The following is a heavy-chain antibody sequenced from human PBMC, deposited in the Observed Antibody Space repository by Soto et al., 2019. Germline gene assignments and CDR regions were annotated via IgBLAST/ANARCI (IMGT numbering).Heavy chain of an antibody. D-gene: IGHD5-12*01. CDR2: ISPNSGGT. V-gene: IGHV1-2*02. Sequence: ASVKVSCKASGYTFTGYYIHWVRQAPGQGLESMGWISPNSGGTSYAQKFQGRVTMTRDTSVSTAYMELAYLRSDDTAVYYCAREMATIRYFLDYWGLGTLVTVSS. J-gene: IGHJ4*02. CDR1: GYTFTGYY. CDR3: AREMATIRYFLDY.